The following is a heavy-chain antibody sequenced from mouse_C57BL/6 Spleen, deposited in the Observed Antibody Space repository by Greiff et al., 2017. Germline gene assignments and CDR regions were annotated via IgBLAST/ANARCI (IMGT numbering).Heavy chain of an antibody. D-gene: IGHD4-1*01. CDR1: GFTFSDYG. CDR2: ISSGSSTI. Sequence: EVQRVESGGGLVKPGGSLKLSCAASGFTFSDYGMHWVRQAPEKGLEWVAYISSGSSTIYYADTVKGRFTISRDNAKNTLFLQMTSLRSEDTAMYYCAPNWDEGFAYWGQGTLVTVSA. CDR3: APNWDEGFAY. J-gene: IGHJ3*01. V-gene: IGHV5-17*01.